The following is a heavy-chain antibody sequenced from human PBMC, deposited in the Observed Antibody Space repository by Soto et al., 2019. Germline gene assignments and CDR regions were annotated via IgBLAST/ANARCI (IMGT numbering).Heavy chain of an antibody. CDR1: GGSISSSNW. D-gene: IGHD5-18*01. V-gene: IGHV4-4*02. Sequence: PSETLSLTCAVSGGSISSSNWWSWVRQPPGRGLEWIGEIYHSGSTNYNPSLKSRVTISVDKSKNQFSLKLSSVTAADTAVYYCARDPRYSYGLDYWGQGTLVTVSS. J-gene: IGHJ4*02. CDR3: ARDPRYSYGLDY. CDR2: IYHSGST.